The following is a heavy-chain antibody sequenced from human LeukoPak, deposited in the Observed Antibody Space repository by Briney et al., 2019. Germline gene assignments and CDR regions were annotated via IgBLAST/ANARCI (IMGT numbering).Heavy chain of an antibody. V-gene: IGHV1-69*13. CDR1: GGTFSSYA. Sequence: ASVKVSCKASGGTFSSYAISWVRQAPGQGLEWMGGITPIFGTANYAQKFQGRVTITADESTSTAYMELSSLRSEDTAVYYCARDFERATNTYYFDYWGQGTLVTVSS. CDR2: ITPIFGTA. CDR3: ARDFERATNTYYFDY. J-gene: IGHJ4*02. D-gene: IGHD1-26*01.